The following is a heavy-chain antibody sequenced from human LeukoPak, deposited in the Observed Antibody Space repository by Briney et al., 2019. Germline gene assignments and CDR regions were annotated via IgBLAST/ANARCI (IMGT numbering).Heavy chain of an antibody. CDR3: ARLSEMFRGPQVIYYFDY. J-gene: IGHJ4*02. D-gene: IGHD3-10*01. CDR1: GFTFTTYW. CDR2: IKQDGTEK. V-gene: IGHV3-7*01. Sequence: GGSLRLSCGASGFTFTTYWMSWVRQAPGRGLEWVANIKQDGTEKYYVDSVKGRFTISRDYARNSLYLQLNSLRAEDTAVYYCARLSEMFRGPQVIYYFDYWGQGTLVTVSS.